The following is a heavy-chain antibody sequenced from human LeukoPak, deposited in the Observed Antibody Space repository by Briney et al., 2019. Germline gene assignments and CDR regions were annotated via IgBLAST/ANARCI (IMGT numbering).Heavy chain of an antibody. V-gene: IGHV4-59*01. CDR2: IYYSGST. D-gene: IGHD6-13*01. CDR3: ARGGAAAMDY. CDR1: GGSISSYY. Sequence: KPSETLSLTCTVSGGSISSYYWSWIRQPPGKGLEWIGYIYYSGSTNYNPSLKSQVTISVDTSKNQFSLKLSPVTAADTAVYYCARGGAAAMDYWGQGTLVTVSS. J-gene: IGHJ4*02.